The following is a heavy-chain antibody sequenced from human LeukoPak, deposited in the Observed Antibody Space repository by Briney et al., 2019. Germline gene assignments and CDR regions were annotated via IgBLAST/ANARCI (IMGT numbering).Heavy chain of an antibody. CDR1: GGSISSSSYY. V-gene: IGHV4-39*01. J-gene: IGHJ4*02. Sequence: SETLSLTCTVSGGSISSSSYYWGWIRQPPGKGLEWIGGISYSGSTYYNPSLKSRVTISVDTSKNQFSLKLSSVTAADTAVYYCARQGSSYYDSSGYYFLGYWGQGTLVTVSS. CDR2: ISYSGST. CDR3: ARQGSSYYDSSGYYFLGY. D-gene: IGHD3-22*01.